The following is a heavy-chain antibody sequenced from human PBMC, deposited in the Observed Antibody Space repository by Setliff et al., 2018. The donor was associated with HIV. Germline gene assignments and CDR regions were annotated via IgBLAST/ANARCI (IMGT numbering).Heavy chain of an antibody. Sequence: ASVKVSCKASGYTFTSCFMHWVRQAPGQGLEYMGIINPSDGTTDYTQKFQDRVTMTSDTSTSTVYMELRSLRSEDAAIYYCVKEYHTTATDTRVANYFDYWGQGTLVTVSS. V-gene: IGHV1-46*01. CDR3: VKEYHTTATDTRVANYFDY. CDR2: INPSDGTT. CDR1: GYTFTSCF. J-gene: IGHJ4*02. D-gene: IGHD6-13*01.